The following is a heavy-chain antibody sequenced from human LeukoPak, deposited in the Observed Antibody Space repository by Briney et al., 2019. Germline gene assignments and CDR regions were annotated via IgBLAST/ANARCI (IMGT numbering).Heavy chain of an antibody. CDR2: TSYDGSIK. Sequence: GGSLRLSCAASGFTFGSCGMHWVRQAPGKGLEWVTLTSYDGSIKYYADSVQGRFTISRDNSRNTLYLQMNSLRPEDTAVYYCAKTREQWFRRYYYYGMDVWGQGTTVTVSS. V-gene: IGHV3-30*18. J-gene: IGHJ6*02. D-gene: IGHD5-18*01. CDR1: GFTFGSCG. CDR3: AKTREQWFRRYYYYGMDV.